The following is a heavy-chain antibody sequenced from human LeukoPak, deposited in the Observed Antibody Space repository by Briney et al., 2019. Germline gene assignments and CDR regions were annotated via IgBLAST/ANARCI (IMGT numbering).Heavy chain of an antibody. D-gene: IGHD3-3*01. Sequence: GGSLRLSCAASGFTFSNAWMSWVRQAPGKGLEWVGRIKSKTDGGTTDYAAPVKGRFTISRDDSKNTLYLQMNSLKTEDTAVYYCTSFTVEALRFLEWLPTLDAFDIWGQGTMVTVSS. J-gene: IGHJ3*02. V-gene: IGHV3-15*01. CDR2: IKSKTDGGTT. CDR3: TSFTVEALRFLEWLPTLDAFDI. CDR1: GFTFSNAW.